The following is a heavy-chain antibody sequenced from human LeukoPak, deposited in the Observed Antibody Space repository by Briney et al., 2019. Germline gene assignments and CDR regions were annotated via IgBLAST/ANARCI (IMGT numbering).Heavy chain of an antibody. CDR3: TSNLYCSTSSYYTLDN. CDR1: GFTFSNGW. CDR2: IKSKSERGTT. V-gene: IGHV3-15*01. J-gene: IGHJ4*02. Sequence: GGSLRLSCAASGFTFSNGWMSWVRQAPGKGLEWVGLIKSKSERGTTDSAAPVKGRFTISRDGSTNTVYLHMNSLKTEDTAVYFCTSNLYCSTSSYYTLDNWGQGTLVAVSP. D-gene: IGHD2-2*02.